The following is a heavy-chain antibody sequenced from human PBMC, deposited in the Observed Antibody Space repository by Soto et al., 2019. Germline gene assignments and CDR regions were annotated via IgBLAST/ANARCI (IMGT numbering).Heavy chain of an antibody. CDR3: ARDCSSCGVAFDI. V-gene: IGHV1-18*01. CDR2: ISAYNGNT. CDR1: VYTFTSYG. J-gene: IGHJ3*02. D-gene: IGHD6-13*01. Sequence: XSVKVSCKASVYTFTSYGISWVRQAPGQGLEWMGWISAYNGNTNYAQKLQGRVTMTTDTSTSTAYMELRSLRSDDTAVYYCARDCSSCGVAFDIWGQGTMVTVSS.